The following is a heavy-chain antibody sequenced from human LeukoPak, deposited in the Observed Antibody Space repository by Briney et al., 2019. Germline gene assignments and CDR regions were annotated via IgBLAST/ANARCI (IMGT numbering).Heavy chain of an antibody. CDR1: GGSVSSGSYY. V-gene: IGHV4-61*01. CDR3: AIFAVAGTDAFDI. J-gene: IGHJ3*02. CDR2: IYYSGST. Sequence: PSETLSLTCTVSGGSVSSGSYYWSWIRQPPGKGLEWIGYIYYSGSTNYNPSLKSRVTISVDTSKNQFSLKLSSVTAADTAVYYCAIFAVAGTDAFDIWGQGTMVTVSS. D-gene: IGHD6-19*01.